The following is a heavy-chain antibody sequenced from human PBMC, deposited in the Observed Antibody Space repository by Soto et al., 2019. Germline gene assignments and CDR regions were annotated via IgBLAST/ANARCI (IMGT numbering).Heavy chain of an antibody. CDR3: STVTGSLDY. CDR1: GFTLTELS. V-gene: IGHV1-24*01. D-gene: IGHD1-26*01. CDR2: FDPEDGET. Sequence: QVQLVQSGAEVKKPGASVKVSCKVSGFTLTELSMHWVRQAPGKGLEWMGGFDPEDGETIYAQKFQGRVTMTENTSTDTVYMELNSLRSDDTAVYYCSTVTGSLDYWGQGTLVTVSS. J-gene: IGHJ4*02.